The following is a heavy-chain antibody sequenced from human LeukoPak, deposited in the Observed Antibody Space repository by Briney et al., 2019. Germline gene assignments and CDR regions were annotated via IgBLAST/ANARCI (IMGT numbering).Heavy chain of an antibody. CDR3: ARDQGYYGSGGFDY. V-gene: IGHV1-69*13. J-gene: IGHJ4*02. CDR2: IIPIFGTA. D-gene: IGHD3-10*01. Sequence: SVKVSCKASGGTLSSYVISWVRQAPGQGLEWMGGIIPIFGTANYAQKFQGRVTITADESTSTAYMELSSLRSEDTAVYYCARDQGYYGSGGFDYWGQGTLVTVSS. CDR1: GGTLSSYV.